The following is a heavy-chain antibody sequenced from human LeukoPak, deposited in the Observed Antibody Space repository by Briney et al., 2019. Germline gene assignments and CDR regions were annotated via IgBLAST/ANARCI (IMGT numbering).Heavy chain of an antibody. J-gene: IGHJ6*02. CDR1: GGTFSSYA. V-gene: IGHV1-69*04. CDR3: ASCGGDCYSSGPYYYDGMDV. Sequence: GASVKVSCKASGGTFSSYAISWVRQAPGQGLEWMGRIIPILGIANYAQKFQGRVTITADKSTSTAYMELSSLRSEDTAVYYGASCGGDCYSSGPYYYDGMDVWGQGTTVTVSS. CDR2: IIPILGIA. D-gene: IGHD2-21*02.